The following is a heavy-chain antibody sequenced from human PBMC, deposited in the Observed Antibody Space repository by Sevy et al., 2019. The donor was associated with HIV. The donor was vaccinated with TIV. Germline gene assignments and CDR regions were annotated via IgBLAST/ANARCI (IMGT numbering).Heavy chain of an antibody. CDR2: ISGSGGST. J-gene: IGHJ4*02. Sequence: GGSLRLSCAASGFTFSSYAMSWVRQAPGKRLEWVSAISGSGGSTYYADSVKGRFTISRDNSKNTMYLQMNSLRADDTAVYYCAKSLSITIFGVVIPGFDYWGQGTLVTVSS. D-gene: IGHD3-3*01. CDR3: AKSLSITIFGVVIPGFDY. CDR1: GFTFSSYA. V-gene: IGHV3-23*01.